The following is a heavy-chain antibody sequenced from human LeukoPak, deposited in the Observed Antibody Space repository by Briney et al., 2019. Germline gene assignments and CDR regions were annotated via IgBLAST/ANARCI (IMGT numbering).Heavy chain of an antibody. CDR3: ARGGAARPDY. Sequence: GGSLRLSCAASGFTFSSYEMNWVRQAPGKGLGWVSYISSSGSTIYYADSVKGRFTISRDNAKSSLYLQMNSLRAEDTAVYYCARGGAARPDYWGQGTLVTVFS. CDR1: GFTFSSYE. D-gene: IGHD6-6*01. CDR2: ISSSGSTI. V-gene: IGHV3-48*03. J-gene: IGHJ4*02.